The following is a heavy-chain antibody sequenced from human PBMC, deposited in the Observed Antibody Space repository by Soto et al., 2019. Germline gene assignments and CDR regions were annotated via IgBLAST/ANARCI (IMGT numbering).Heavy chain of an antibody. D-gene: IGHD3-10*01. J-gene: IGHJ4*02. CDR3: AKGRGGSGSLTPRVDF. Sequence: EVQLLESGGGLVQPGGSLRLSCAASGFTFNNYAMTWVRQAPGKGLEWVSAISGGGDTTSYADSVKGRFTVSRDGSMNPRYLQMSSLRAEHTALYYCAKGRGGSGSLTPRVDFWGQGTLVTVSS. V-gene: IGHV3-23*01. CDR2: ISGGGDTT. CDR1: GFTFNNYA.